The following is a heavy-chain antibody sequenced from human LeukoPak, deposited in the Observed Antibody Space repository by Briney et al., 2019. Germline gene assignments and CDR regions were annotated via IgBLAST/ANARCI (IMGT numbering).Heavy chain of an antibody. V-gene: IGHV4-30-4*01. D-gene: IGHD3-16*01. J-gene: IGHJ3*01. Sequence: SETLSLTCTVSGGSMSSGEYHWGWLRQPPGKGLEWVGYIYHRGSTYDNPSLKSRLTISVDTSKNQFSLKLSSVTAADTAVYYCARVGVSSFHDTFDLWGQGTMVTVSS. CDR3: ARVGVSSFHDTFDL. CDR2: IYHRGST. CDR1: GGSMSSGEYH.